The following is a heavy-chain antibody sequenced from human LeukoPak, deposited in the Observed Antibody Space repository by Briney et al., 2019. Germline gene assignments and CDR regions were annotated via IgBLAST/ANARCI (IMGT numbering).Heavy chain of an antibody. CDR2: INHSGST. CDR1: GGSFSGYY. CDR3: ARGGRSGLTY. D-gene: IGHD6-19*01. Sequence: SETLSLTCAVYGGSFSGYYWSWIRQPPGKGLEWIGEINHSGSTNYNPSLKSRVTISVDTSKNQFSLKLSSVTAADTAVYYCARGGRSGLTYWGQGTLVTVS. J-gene: IGHJ4*02. V-gene: IGHV4-34*01.